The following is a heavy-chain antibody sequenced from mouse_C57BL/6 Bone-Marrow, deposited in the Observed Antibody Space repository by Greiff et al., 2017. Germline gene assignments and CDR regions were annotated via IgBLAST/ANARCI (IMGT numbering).Heavy chain of an antibody. D-gene: IGHD2-3*01. CDR3: ARRDGYYGFFAY. CDR2: ISNLAYSI. V-gene: IGHV5-15*04. Sequence: EVQGVESGGGLVQPGGSLKLSCAASGFTFSDYGMAWVRQAPRKGPEWVAFISNLAYSIYYADTVTGRFTISRENAKNTLYLEIGNMRSVDTAMYDCARRDGYYGFFAYWGQRTLVTVSA. J-gene: IGHJ3*01. CDR1: GFTFSDYG.